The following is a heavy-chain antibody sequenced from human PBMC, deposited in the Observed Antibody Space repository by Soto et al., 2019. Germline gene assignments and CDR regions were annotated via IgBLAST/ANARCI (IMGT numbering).Heavy chain of an antibody. CDR3: AREVFRYFDL. J-gene: IGHJ2*01. CDR2: ISAYNANT. D-gene: IGHD1-20*01. CDR1: GYTLTRYG. Sequence: QVHLVQSGAEVKKPGASVKVSCKASGYTLTRYGITWVRQAPGQGLEWMGSISAYNANTNYAQKLQGRLTMTTDTSTSTAYMELRSLTSDDTAVYYCAREVFRYFDLWGRGTLV. V-gene: IGHV1-18*01.